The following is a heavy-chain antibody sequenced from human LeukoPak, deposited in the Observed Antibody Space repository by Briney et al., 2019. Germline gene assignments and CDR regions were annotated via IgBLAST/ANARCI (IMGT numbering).Heavy chain of an antibody. Sequence: SETLSLTCTVSGGSISSFYWTSIRQPPGHRLEWIGYIYYSGSTNYNPSLKSRVTISVDTSKNQFSLKLSSVNAADTAVCYCARDMRYCSGWDDNYYFDYWGQGTLVTVSS. CDR3: ARDMRYCSGWDDNYYFDY. CDR1: GGSISSFY. J-gene: IGHJ4*02. V-gene: IGHV4-59*13. CDR2: IYYSGST. D-gene: IGHD6-19*01.